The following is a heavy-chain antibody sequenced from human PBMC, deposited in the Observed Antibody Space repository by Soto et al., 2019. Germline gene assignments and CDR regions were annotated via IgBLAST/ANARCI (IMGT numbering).Heavy chain of an antibody. CDR1: GDSVSSSSAA. V-gene: IGHV6-1*01. CDR2: TYYRSKWYN. J-gene: IGHJ6*02. Sequence: QVQLQQSGSGLVKPSQTLSLTCAISGDSVSSSSAAWSWIRQSPSRGLEWLGRTYYRSKWYNQYALSVKSRITINPDTSKNHFSLQLNSVTPEDTAVYYCARWESEHGKMDVWGRGTTVTVSS. CDR3: ARWESEHGKMDV. D-gene: IGHD1-26*01.